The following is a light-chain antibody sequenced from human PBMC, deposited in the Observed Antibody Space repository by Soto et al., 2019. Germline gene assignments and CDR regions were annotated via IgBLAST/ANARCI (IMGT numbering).Light chain of an antibody. CDR1: QGISNY. V-gene: IGKV1-8*01. Sequence: AIRMTQSPSSLSASPGDRVTITCRASQGISNYLAWYQQKPGKAPKLLSYAASTLDAGVPSRFSGSGSGTDFTLTISNLQSEDFATYHCQHYYSYPLSFAGGTKVEIK. CDR3: QHYYSYPLS. J-gene: IGKJ4*01. CDR2: AAS.